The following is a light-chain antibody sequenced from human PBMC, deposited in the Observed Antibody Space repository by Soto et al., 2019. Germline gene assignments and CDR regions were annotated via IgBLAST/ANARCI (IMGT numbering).Light chain of an antibody. CDR1: QGISSY. Sequence: DIQLTQSPSFLSASVGDRVTITCRASQGISSYLVWYQQKPGKAPKLLIYAASTLQSGVPSRFSGSASGTEFTLTISSLQPEDFASYYCQQLNSSPLTFGGGTKVEIK. J-gene: IGKJ4*01. V-gene: IGKV1-9*01. CDR3: QQLNSSPLT. CDR2: AAS.